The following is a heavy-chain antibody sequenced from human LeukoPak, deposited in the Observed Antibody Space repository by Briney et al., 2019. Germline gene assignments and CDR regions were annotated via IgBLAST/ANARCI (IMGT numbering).Heavy chain of an antibody. D-gene: IGHD3-10*02. CDR3: AELGITMIGGV. CDR1: GFTFSSSE. CDR2: ISSSGSTI. Sequence: PGGSLRLSCVASGFTFSSSEMNWVRQAPGKGLEWVSGISSSGSTIYYADSVKGRFTTSRDNAKNSLYLQMNSLRAEDTAVYYCAELGITMIGGVWGKGTTVTISS. V-gene: IGHV3-48*03. J-gene: IGHJ6*04.